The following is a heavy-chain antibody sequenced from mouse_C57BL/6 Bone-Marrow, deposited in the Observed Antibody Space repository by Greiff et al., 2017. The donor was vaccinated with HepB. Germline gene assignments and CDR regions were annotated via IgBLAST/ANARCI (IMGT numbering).Heavy chain of an antibody. J-gene: IGHJ3*01. CDR2: IYPGDGDT. V-gene: IGHV1-82*01. D-gene: IGHD2-3*01. CDR1: GYAFSSSW. CDR3: ANDGYFFAY. Sequence: VQLQQSGPELVKPGASVKISCKASGYAFSSSWMNWVKQRPGKGLEWIGRIYPGDGDTNYNGKFKGKATLTADKSSSTAYMQLSSLTSEDSAVYFCANDGYFFAYWGQGTLVTVSA.